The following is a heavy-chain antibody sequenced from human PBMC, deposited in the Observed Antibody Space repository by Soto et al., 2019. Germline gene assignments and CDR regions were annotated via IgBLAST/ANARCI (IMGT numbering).Heavy chain of an antibody. CDR2: FDPEDGET. J-gene: IGHJ4*02. D-gene: IGHD3-9*01. Sequence: ASVKVSCKVSGYTLTELSIHWVRQAPGKGLEWMGGFDPEDGETIYAQKFQGRVTMTEDTSTDTAYMELSSLRSEDTAVYYCATVSSRYFDWSSDYWGQGTLVTVS. CDR1: GYTLTELS. CDR3: ATVSSRYFDWSSDY. V-gene: IGHV1-24*01.